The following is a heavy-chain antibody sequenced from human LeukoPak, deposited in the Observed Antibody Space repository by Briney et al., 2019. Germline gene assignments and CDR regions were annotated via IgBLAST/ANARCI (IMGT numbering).Heavy chain of an antibody. Sequence: GASLQISCRGSGSIFTTYWIAWLRLLPGKGLEWMGIIYPDDSETRYSTSFQGQVTISADKSISTAYLQWSSLKASDTAIYYCARQQYLAFDIWGQGTMVTVSS. CDR3: ARQQYLAFDI. CDR1: GSIFTTYW. D-gene: IGHD2/OR15-2a*01. J-gene: IGHJ3*02. CDR2: IYPDDSET. V-gene: IGHV5-51*01.